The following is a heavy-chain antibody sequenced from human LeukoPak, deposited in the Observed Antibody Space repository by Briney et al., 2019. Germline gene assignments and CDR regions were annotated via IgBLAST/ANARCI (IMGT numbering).Heavy chain of an antibody. D-gene: IGHD4-23*01. CDR3: AKEMTTVVTDDAFDI. CDR2: IWYDGSNK. Sequence: GGSLRLSCAASGFTFSGYWMHWFRQAPGKGLEWVAVIWYDGSNKYYADSVKGRFTISRDNSKNTLYLQMNSLRAEDTAVYYCAKEMTTVVTDDAFDIWGQGTMVTVSS. CDR1: GFTFSGYW. V-gene: IGHV3-33*06. J-gene: IGHJ3*02.